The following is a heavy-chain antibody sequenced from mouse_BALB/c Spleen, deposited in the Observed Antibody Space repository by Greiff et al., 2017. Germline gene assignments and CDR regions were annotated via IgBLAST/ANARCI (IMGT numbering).Heavy chain of an antibody. CDR3: VTGGLRRPPFAY. V-gene: IGHV2-9-2*01. J-gene: IGHJ3*01. Sequence: VQRVESGPGLVAPSQSLSITCTVSGFSLTSYDISWIRQPPGKGLEWLGVIWTGGGTNYNSAFMSRLSISKDNSKSQVFLKMNSLQTDDTAIYYCVTGGLRRPPFAYWGQGTLVTVSA. CDR1: GFSLTSYD. CDR2: IWTGGGT. D-gene: IGHD2-4*01.